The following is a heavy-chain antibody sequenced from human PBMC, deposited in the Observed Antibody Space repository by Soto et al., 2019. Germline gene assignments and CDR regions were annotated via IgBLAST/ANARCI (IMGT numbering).Heavy chain of an antibody. J-gene: IGHJ6*02. CDR3: ARGRSSVPDRRGIGYYGLDV. Sequence: QVQLQQWGAEVLKPSETLSLTCVVNGGSFSGYYWSWIRQPPGKGLEWIGEINDSGITDSNPSLESLVTMSVDMSKNHFSLNLSSVTAADTAVYHCARGRSSVPDRRGIGYYGLDVWGQGTTVTVSS. CDR1: GGSFSGYY. V-gene: IGHV4-34*01. CDR2: INDSGIT. D-gene: IGHD6-6*01.